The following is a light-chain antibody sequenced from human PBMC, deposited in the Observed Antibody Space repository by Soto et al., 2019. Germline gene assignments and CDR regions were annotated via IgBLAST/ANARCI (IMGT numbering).Light chain of an antibody. V-gene: IGLV2-14*01. CDR3: SSYTSSNTWV. Sequence: QSALTQPASVSASPGQSITISCTGTSSDIGTYNFVSWYQQHPGKAPKLMIFEVSNRPSWVSNRFSGSKSGNTASLTVSALQAEDEADYYCSSYTSSNTWVFSGGTKLTVL. CDR2: EVS. CDR1: SSDIGTYNF. J-gene: IGLJ3*02.